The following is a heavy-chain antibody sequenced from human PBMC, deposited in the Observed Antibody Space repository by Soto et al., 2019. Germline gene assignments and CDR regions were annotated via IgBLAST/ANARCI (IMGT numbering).Heavy chain of an antibody. Sequence: SETLSLTCTVSGGSISSGGYYWSWIRQHPGKGLEWIGYIYYSGSTYYNPSLKSRVTISVDTSKNQFSLKLSSVTAADTAVYYCARAKGYCSSTSCHGENYYYYYMDVWGKGTTVTVSS. CDR2: IYYSGST. CDR1: GGSISSGGYY. CDR3: ARAKGYCSSTSCHGENYYYYYMDV. V-gene: IGHV4-31*03. J-gene: IGHJ6*03. D-gene: IGHD2-2*01.